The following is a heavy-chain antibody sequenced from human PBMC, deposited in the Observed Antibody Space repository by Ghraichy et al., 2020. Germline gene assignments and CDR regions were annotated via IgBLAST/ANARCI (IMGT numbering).Heavy chain of an antibody. CDR2: IWYDGNQR. CDR3: ARDRLGVTTSHYLDY. D-gene: IGHD3-10*01. Sequence: GGSLRLSCAASGFIFNNYGMHWVRQAPGKGLGWVAVIWYDGNQRYYADSLKGRFTISRDNSKNLLFLQMNSLTAEDTALYFCARDRLGVTTSHYLDYWGQGALVTVSS. V-gene: IGHV3-33*01. J-gene: IGHJ4*02. CDR1: GFIFNNYG.